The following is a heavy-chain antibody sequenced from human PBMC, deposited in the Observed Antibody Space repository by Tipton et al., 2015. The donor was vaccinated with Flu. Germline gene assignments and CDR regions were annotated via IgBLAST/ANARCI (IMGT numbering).Heavy chain of an antibody. J-gene: IGHJ4*02. V-gene: IGHV3-23*01. CDR2: ISGGGGGT. CDR3: AKVIPEKVSGLDY. Sequence: SLRLSCAASGFTFSIYAMSWVRQAPGKRLEWISDISGGGGGTYYADSVKGRFTISRDNSKNTLYLRMNSLSAEDTAIYYCAKVIPEKVSGLDYWGQGTLVTVSS. D-gene: IGHD5/OR15-5a*01. CDR1: GFTFSIYA.